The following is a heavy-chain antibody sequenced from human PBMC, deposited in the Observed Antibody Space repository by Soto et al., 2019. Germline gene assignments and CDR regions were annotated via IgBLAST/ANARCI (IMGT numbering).Heavy chain of an antibody. CDR1: GDSISSSHW. D-gene: IGHD2-21*01. V-gene: IGHV4-4*02. CDR3: ATLPPRIVVKLLPIPM. Sequence: QGYLQQSGPALVKPSGTIFLTCSGYGDSISSSHWWTWVRQSPEKGLEWIGEVYHSGSTTYNPSLKSRVSISVDKSNNQFSLRLSGVTAADTVVYYCATLPPRIVVKLLPIPMWGPGTLVSVSS. CDR2: VYHSGST. J-gene: IGHJ4*01.